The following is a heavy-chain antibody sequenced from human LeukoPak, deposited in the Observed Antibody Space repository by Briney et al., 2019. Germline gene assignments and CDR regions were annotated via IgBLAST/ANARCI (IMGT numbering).Heavy chain of an antibody. J-gene: IGHJ4*02. CDR3: AAGYQRWGAGGRGRSSSWYAADY. Sequence: SQTLSLTCTVSGGSISSGGYYWSWIRQHPGKGLEWIGYIYYSGSTYYNPSLKSRVTISVDTSKNQFSLKLSSVTAADTAVYYCAAGYQRWGAGGRGRSSSWYAADYWGQGTLVTVSS. D-gene: IGHD6-13*01. V-gene: IGHV4-31*03. CDR1: GGSISSGGYY. CDR2: IYYSGST.